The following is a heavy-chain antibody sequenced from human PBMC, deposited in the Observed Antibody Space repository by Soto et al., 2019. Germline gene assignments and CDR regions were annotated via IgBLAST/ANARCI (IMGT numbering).Heavy chain of an antibody. J-gene: IGHJ4*02. CDR1: GYNYSSYG. Sequence: QVQLVQSGGEVKKPGASVKVSCKASGYNYSSYGVTWVRQAPGQGLEWMGWISAYNGKANYAPNIQDRVTMSIDTSTSTAYLEMRRLRCDDTAVYYSARQENDLWGDSTDFDYWGQGTLVTV. V-gene: IGHV1-18*04. D-gene: IGHD3-3*01. CDR2: ISAYNGKA. CDR3: ARQENDLWGDSTDFDY.